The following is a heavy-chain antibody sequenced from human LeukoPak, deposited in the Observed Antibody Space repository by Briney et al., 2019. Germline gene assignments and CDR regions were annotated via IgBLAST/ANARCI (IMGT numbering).Heavy chain of an antibody. V-gene: IGHV5-10-1*01. CDR3: ARRGWGSYLDFDY. D-gene: IGHD3-10*01. Sequence: GESLKISCQGSGYSFTNYWISWVRRMPGKGLEWMVRINPIDSYAKYSPTFQGHVMMLGYKSINTAYLQWSSLKASDTAIYYWARRGWGSYLDFDYWGQGTVVTVSS. CDR2: INPIDSYA. J-gene: IGHJ4*02. CDR1: GYSFTNYW.